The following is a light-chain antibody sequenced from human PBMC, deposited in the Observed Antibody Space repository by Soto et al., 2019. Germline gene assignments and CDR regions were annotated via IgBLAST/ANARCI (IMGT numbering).Light chain of an antibody. CDR2: EGT. CDR1: SSDVGSYNL. J-gene: IGLJ1*01. Sequence: QSALTQPASVSGSPGQSITISCTETSSDVGSYNLVSWYQQHPGKAPKLMIYEGTKRPSGVSDRFSGSRSGNTASLTISGLQAEDEADYYCCSYASSSTYVFGTGTKVTVL. V-gene: IGLV2-23*01. CDR3: CSYASSSTYV.